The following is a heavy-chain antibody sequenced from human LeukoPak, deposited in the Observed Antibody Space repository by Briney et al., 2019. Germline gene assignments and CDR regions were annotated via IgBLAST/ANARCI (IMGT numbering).Heavy chain of an antibody. J-gene: IGHJ4*02. D-gene: IGHD2-15*01. CDR1: GSTFSSYA. V-gene: IGHV3-23*01. CDR3: GKTPLKVVGAANPDY. CDR2: ISGSGVIT. Sequence: GGCLRLSCAASGSTFSSYAMSWVRQAPRRGLERVSAISGSGVITYYADSPKGRFTISRDNSKNTLYLQMNSLKAEDTVVYYCGKTPLKVVGAANPDYWGGGTLVTVSS.